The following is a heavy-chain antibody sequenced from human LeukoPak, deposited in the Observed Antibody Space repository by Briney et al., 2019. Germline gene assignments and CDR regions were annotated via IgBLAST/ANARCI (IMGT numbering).Heavy chain of an antibody. D-gene: IGHD2-2*01. V-gene: IGHV1-69*05. CDR2: IIPVLSTT. CDR1: GGSLSNYA. CDR3: ANSSTTLNVFGP. J-gene: IGHJ5*02. Sequence: SVKVSCKTSGGSLSNYAFNWVRQAPGQGLEWMGGIIPVLSTTNYAQKFQGRVTITTDESTNTAYMEMSSLTSEDTAVYFCANSSTTLNVFGPWGQGTLVTVSS.